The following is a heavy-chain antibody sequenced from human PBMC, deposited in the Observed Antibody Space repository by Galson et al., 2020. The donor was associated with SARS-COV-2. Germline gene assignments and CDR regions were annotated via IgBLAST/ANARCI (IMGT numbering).Heavy chain of an antibody. J-gene: IGHJ6*02. D-gene: IGHD2-8*01. Sequence: SGPTLVQPTQPLTLTCTFSGFSLSTSGMCVSWIRQPPGKALEWLALIDWDDDTYYSTSLKTRLTISKDTSNTQVVLTMTNMDPVDTATYYCARIPVACRVYEYYYYGMDFGGQGTTVTVS. CDR2: IDWDDDT. V-gene: IGHV2-70*01. CDR3: ARIPVACRVYEYYYYGMDF. CDR1: GFSLSTSGMC.